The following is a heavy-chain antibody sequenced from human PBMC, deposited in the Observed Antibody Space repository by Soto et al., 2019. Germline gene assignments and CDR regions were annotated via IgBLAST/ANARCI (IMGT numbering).Heavy chain of an antibody. J-gene: IGHJ6*02. CDR2: INHSGST. CDR3: ARGLWIQLWLRYYYYGMDV. Sequence: LSLTCAVYGGSFSGYYWSWIRQPPGKGLEWIGEINHSGSTNYNPSLKSRVTISVDTSKNQFSLKLSSVTAADTAVYYCARGLWIQLWLRYYYYGMDVWGQGTTVTVSS. V-gene: IGHV4-34*01. D-gene: IGHD5-18*01. CDR1: GGSFSGYY.